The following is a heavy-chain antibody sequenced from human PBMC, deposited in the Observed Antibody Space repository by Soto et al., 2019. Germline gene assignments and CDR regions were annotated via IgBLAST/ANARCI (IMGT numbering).Heavy chain of an antibody. V-gene: IGHV3-33*01. J-gene: IGHJ4*02. CDR2: IWYDGNNK. CDR1: GFTFSNYG. D-gene: IGHD2-21*01. CDR3: ARGLHSLFDY. Sequence: QVQLVESGGCVVQPGGSLRLSCAASGFTFSNYGMPWVRQAPGKGLEWVAVIWYDGNNKYYADSVKGRFTISRDNSNNTLYVQMTSLRAEDTAVYYCARGLHSLFDYWGQGTLVTVSS.